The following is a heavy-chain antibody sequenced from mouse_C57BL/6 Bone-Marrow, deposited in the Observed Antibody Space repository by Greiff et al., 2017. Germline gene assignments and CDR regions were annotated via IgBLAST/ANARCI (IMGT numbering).Heavy chain of an antibody. Sequence: QVQLQQPGAELVKPGASVKLSCKASGYTFTSYWMQWVKQRPGQGLEWIGEIDPSDSYTNYNQKFKGKATLTVDTFSSTAYMQLSSLTSEDSAVYYCARCYYGPWYFDVWGTGTTVTVSS. CDR1: GYTFTSYW. CDR3: ARCYYGPWYFDV. CDR2: IDPSDSYT. V-gene: IGHV1-50*01. D-gene: IGHD2-1*01. J-gene: IGHJ1*03.